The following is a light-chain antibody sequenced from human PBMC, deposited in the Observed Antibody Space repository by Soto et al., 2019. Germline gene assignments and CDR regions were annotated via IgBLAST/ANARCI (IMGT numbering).Light chain of an antibody. V-gene: IGKV3-15*01. Sequence: GMKQSPATLSVSQGDKVSLSCRANQTISNTLAWYQQKPGQPPRLLIYAASTRATGVSARFSGSGSGTEFTLTISSLQPDDFATHYCQQYNSYSPWTFAQVTKVDIK. J-gene: IGKJ1*01. CDR3: QQYNSYSPWT. CDR1: QTISNT. CDR2: AAS.